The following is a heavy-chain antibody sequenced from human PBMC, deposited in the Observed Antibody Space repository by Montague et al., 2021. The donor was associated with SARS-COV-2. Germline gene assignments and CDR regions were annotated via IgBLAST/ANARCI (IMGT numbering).Heavy chain of an antibody. D-gene: IGHD2-8*01. CDR3: ATNKYCTLHDCLHGRHYFDH. CDR1: GFDFFNFD. V-gene: IGHV3-48*03. CDR2: ISSSGATI. Sequence: SLRLSCAASGFDFFNFDMAWVRQAPGRGLEWISDISSSGATILYADSLKGRFTISRDNIQKSLYLQTNSLRAEDTAVYYCATNKYCTLHDCLHGRHYFDHWGQGTLSPSPQ. J-gene: IGHJ4*02.